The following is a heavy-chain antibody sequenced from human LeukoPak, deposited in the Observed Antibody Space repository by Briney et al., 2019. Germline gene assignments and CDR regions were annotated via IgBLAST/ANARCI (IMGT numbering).Heavy chain of an antibody. V-gene: IGHV3-23*01. CDR2: ISTRGGGM. Sequence: PGGSLRLSCAASGFMFSNHAMSWVRQAPGKGLEWVSGISTRGGGMYYADSVKGRFTISRGNSKNTLYLQMKSLRAEDTAVYYCAKDGFDYYDSSGYYYFDYWGQGTLVTVSP. J-gene: IGHJ4*02. CDR3: AKDGFDYYDSSGYYYFDY. CDR1: GFMFSNHA. D-gene: IGHD3-22*01.